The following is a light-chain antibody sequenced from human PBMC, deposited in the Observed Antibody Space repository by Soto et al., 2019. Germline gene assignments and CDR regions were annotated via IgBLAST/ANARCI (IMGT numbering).Light chain of an antibody. CDR2: EVS. CDR1: SSDVGGYNY. J-gene: IGLJ3*02. Sequence: QSALTQPASVSGSPGQSITISCTGTSSDVGGYNYVSWYQQHPGTAPKLMIYEVSNWPSGVSDRFSGSRSGNTASLTISGLQAEDESDYYCSSYTSSSTLVFGGGTKLTVL. CDR3: SSYTSSSTLV. V-gene: IGLV2-14*01.